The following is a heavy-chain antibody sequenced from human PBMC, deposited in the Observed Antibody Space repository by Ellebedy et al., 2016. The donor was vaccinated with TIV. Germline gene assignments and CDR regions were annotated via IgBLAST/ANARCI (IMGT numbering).Heavy chain of an antibody. D-gene: IGHD3-10*01. Sequence: PGGSLRLSCAASGFTFSNYAMDWVRQAPGKGLEWVAVISFDGANKYYADSVKGRFTISRDNSKCTLFLQMNSLRAEDTAVYYCARVEGSEGMLRGVMRPIDYWGQGALVTVSS. CDR1: GFTFSNYA. V-gene: IGHV3-30-3*01. CDR3: ARVEGSEGMLRGVMRPIDY. CDR2: ISFDGANK. J-gene: IGHJ4*02.